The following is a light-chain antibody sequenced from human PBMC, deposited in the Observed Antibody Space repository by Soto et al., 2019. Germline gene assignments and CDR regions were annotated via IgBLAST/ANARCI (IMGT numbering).Light chain of an antibody. Sequence: QPVLTQPPSVSGAPGQRVTISCTGSSSNIGAGYDVHWYQQLPGTAPKLLIYGNSSRPSGVPDRFSGSKSGTSASLAITGLQAEDEADYYCQSYDSSLSGFNWVFGGGTKVTVL. J-gene: IGLJ3*02. V-gene: IGLV1-40*01. CDR2: GNS. CDR1: SSNIGAGYD. CDR3: QSYDSSLSGFNWV.